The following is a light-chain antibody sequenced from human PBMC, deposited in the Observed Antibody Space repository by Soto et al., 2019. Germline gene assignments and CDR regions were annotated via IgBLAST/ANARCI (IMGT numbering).Light chain of an antibody. CDR3: QHYGSLPRT. V-gene: IGKV3-20*01. CDR2: GAS. Sequence: EIVLTQSTGTLSLSPGERATLSCRASQSVSSSYLAWYQQKPGQAPRLLIYGASSRATGIPDRFSGSGSGTGFTLTISRLEREDFAVYYCQHYGSLPRTFGQGTEVEIK. CDR1: QSVSSSY. J-gene: IGKJ1*01.